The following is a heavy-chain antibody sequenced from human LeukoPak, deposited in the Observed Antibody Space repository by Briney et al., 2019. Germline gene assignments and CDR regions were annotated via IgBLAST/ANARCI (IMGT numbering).Heavy chain of an antibody. V-gene: IGHV4-28*01. CDR1: GYSISSSNW. CDR2: IYYSGST. CDR3: ARTYSGSYTHFDY. J-gene: IGHJ4*02. Sequence: SETLSLTCAVSGYSISSSNWWGWIRQPPGKGLEWIGYIYYSGSTYYNPSLKSRVTMSVDTSKNQFPLKLSSVTAVDTAVYYCARTYSGSYTHFDYWGQGTLVTVSS. D-gene: IGHD1-26*01.